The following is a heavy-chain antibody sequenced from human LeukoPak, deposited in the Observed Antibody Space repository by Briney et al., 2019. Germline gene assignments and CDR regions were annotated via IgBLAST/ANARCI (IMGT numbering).Heavy chain of an antibody. Sequence: PSETLSLTCAVYGGSITGYYWSWIRQTPGRGLEWVGEIHYTGATSYNPSLKSRATISTGASKNQFSLRLSSVTAADTAVYYCARGNILTGYCFDFWGQGALVTVFS. J-gene: IGHJ4*02. V-gene: IGHV4-34*01. CDR2: IHYTGAT. D-gene: IGHD3-9*01. CDR3: ARGNILTGYCFDF. CDR1: GGSITGYY.